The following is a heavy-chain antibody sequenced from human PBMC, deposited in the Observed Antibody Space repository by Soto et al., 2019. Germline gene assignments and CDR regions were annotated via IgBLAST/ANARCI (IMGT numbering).Heavy chain of an antibody. CDR3: ARESYDSSAACY. J-gene: IGHJ4*02. V-gene: IGHV1-2*02. D-gene: IGHD3-22*01. CDR2: INPNTGGT. CDR1: GYTFTAYY. Sequence: HVQLVQSGAEVKKPGASVKVSRKASGYTFTAYYMHWVRQAPGQGLEWMGWINPNTGGTNYAQKFKCRVTMTRDTSISTVYMELTRLTSDDTAVYYCARESYDSSAACYWGQGTLVTVSS.